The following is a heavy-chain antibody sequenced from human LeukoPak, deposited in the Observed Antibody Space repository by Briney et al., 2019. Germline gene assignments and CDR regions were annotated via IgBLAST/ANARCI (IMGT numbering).Heavy chain of an antibody. CDR3: VRERNNFWSGHHSIFDS. Sequence: GGSLRLSCAASGFTFSGYPIHWVRQAPGKGLEWVAVISYDGSNKYYADSVKGRFTISRDNAENTLFLEMSSLRVEDTAVYYCVRERNNFWSGHHSIFDSWGQGTLVTVSS. V-gene: IGHV3-30-3*01. CDR2: ISYDGSNK. CDR1: GFTFSGYP. J-gene: IGHJ4*02. D-gene: IGHD3-3*01.